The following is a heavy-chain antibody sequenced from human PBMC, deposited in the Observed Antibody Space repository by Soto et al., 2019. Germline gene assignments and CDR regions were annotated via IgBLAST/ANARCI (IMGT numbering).Heavy chain of an antibody. CDR1: GGSFSGYY. Sequence: SETLSLTCAVYGGSFSGYYWSWIRQPPGKGLEWIGEINHSGSTNYNPSLKSRVTISVDTSKNQFSLKLSSVTAADTAVYYCARRHSSSSWFDPWGQGTLVTVSS. D-gene: IGHD6-6*01. J-gene: IGHJ5*02. CDR3: ARRHSSSSWFDP. CDR2: INHSGST. V-gene: IGHV4-34*01.